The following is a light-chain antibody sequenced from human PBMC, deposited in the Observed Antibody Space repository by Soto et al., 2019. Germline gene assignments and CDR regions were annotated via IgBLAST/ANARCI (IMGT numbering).Light chain of an antibody. CDR2: EVN. J-gene: IGLJ1*01. CDR3: NSYAGSNIYV. Sequence: QSALTQPPSASGSPGQSVTISCSGTSSDVGGYNFVSWYQHHPGQAPKLIIYEVNKRPSGVPKRFSGSTSGNTASLTVSGLQAEDEADYYCNSYAGSNIYVFGTGTKLTVL. V-gene: IGLV2-8*01. CDR1: SSDVGGYNF.